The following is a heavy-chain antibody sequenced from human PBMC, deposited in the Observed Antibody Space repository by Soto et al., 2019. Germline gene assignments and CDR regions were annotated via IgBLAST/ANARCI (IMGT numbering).Heavy chain of an antibody. D-gene: IGHD4-17*01. J-gene: IGHJ5*02. Sequence: GGSLRLSCAASGFTFSSYAMSWVRQAPGRGLEWVSAISGSGGSTYYADSVKGRFTISRDNSKNTLYLQMNSLRAEDTAVYYCAKDCSRRAGGIHVTTVPYNWFDPWGQGTLVTVSS. V-gene: IGHV3-23*01. CDR2: ISGSGGST. CDR3: AKDCSRRAGGIHVTTVPYNWFDP. CDR1: GFTFSSYA.